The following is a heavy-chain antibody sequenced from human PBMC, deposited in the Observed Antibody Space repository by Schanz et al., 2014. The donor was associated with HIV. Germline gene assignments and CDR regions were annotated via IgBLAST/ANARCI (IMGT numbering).Heavy chain of an antibody. V-gene: IGHV1-69*01. CDR1: TVSSYG. CDR3: ARVKPYSSGWYGGYFQH. J-gene: IGHJ1*01. D-gene: IGHD6-19*01. CDR2: IIPFFRTA. Sequence: QVQLVQSGAEVKKPGSSVKVSCKNTVSSYGISWVRQAPGQGLEWMGGIIPFFRTANYAQRFQDRVTITADESTNTAYMELRSLTSEDTAVYFCARVKPYSSGWYGGYFQHWGQGTLITVS.